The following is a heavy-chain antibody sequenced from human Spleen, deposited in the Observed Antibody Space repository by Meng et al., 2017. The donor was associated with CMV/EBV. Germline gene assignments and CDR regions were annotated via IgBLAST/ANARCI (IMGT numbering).Heavy chain of an antibody. CDR1: GTTFSTYY. D-gene: IGHD6-13*01. J-gene: IGHJ2*01. CDR3: EMIAARGNFDL. V-gene: IGHV1-46*01. CDR2: INPRGGST. Sequence: SCKASGTTFSTYYIHWMRQAPGQGLEWMGLINPRGGSTTYAQKFQDRFTMTRDTSTSTVYMELSSLRSDDTAVYYCEMIAARGNFDLWGRGTLVTVSS.